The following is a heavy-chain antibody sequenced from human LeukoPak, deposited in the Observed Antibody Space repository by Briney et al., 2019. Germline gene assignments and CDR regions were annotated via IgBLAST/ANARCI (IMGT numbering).Heavy chain of an antibody. V-gene: IGHV4-4*09. CDR3: ARTGEYSGSGPSWAFDI. CDR2: IYSSGNT. D-gene: IGHD3-10*01. Sequence: PSETLSLTCSLSGGSITNYYWSWIRQPPGKGLEWIAWIYSSGNTDYNPSLKSRDTISLATSNQQFSLRLTSVTASYTAVYFCARTGEYSGSGPSWAFDIWGQGTMVTVSS. J-gene: IGHJ3*02. CDR1: GGSITNYY.